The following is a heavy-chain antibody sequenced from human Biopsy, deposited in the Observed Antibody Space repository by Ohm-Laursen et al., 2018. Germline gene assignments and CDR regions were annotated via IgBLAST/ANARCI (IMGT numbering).Heavy chain of an antibody. CDR2: ISYSRDT. J-gene: IGHJ4*02. D-gene: IGHD2-15*01. Sequence: SETLSLTCTVSGGSISGSSWNWIRQAPGKGLEWIGYISYSRDTNYNPSLKSRITISVDTSKNQFSLKLTSVTAADTAVFYCARRGSGGRSFDYWGQGSLVTVSS. CDR3: ARRGSGGRSFDY. CDR1: GGSISGSS. V-gene: IGHV4-59*08.